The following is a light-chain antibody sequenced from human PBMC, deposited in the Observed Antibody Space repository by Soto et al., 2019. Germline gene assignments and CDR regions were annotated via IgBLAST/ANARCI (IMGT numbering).Light chain of an antibody. V-gene: IGLV1-44*01. J-gene: IGLJ7*01. CDR3: ATWDDSLNAAV. CDR1: TSNIAGNT. CDR2: IDD. Sequence: QSALTQPPSLSGTPGQRVTISCSGSTSNIAGNTVHWDQHLPETAPKLLIYIDDQRPSGVPDRFSGSKSGTSASLAISGLQSEDEADYYCATWDDSLNAAVFGGGTQLTVL.